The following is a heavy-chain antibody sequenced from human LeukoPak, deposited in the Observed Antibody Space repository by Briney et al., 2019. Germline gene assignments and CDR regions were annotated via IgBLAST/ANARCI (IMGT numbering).Heavy chain of an antibody. V-gene: IGHV3-48*03. Sequence: RGAPRLSCAASGFTLSSYEMNWVRQAPGKRLEWVSYISSSGSTIYYADSVKGRFTISRDNAKNSLYLQMNSLRAEDTTDYYCARGVGAPLLHWGQRTPFTVSS. CDR3: ARGVGAPLLH. CDR2: ISSSGSTI. D-gene: IGHD1-26*01. J-gene: IGHJ4*02. CDR1: GFTLSSYE.